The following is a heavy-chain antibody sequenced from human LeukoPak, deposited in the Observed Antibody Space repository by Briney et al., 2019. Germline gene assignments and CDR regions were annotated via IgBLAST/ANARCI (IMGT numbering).Heavy chain of an antibody. D-gene: IGHD3-10*01. J-gene: IGHJ5*02. CDR3: AKEDFSMVRGVMFS. CDR2: ISYDGNNK. Sequence: GGSLRLSCAASGFTFSSYGMHWVRQAPDKGLEWVAVISYDGNNKYYADSVKGRFTISRDNSKNTLYLQMNSLRAEDTAVYYCAKEDFSMVRGVMFSWGQGTLVTVSS. V-gene: IGHV3-30*18. CDR1: GFTFSSYG.